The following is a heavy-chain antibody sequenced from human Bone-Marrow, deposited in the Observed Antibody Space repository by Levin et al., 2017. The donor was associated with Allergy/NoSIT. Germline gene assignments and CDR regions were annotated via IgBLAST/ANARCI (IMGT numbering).Heavy chain of an antibody. CDR2: ISGSGNNI. V-gene: IGHV3-23*01. CDR1: GFTFNNYG. CDR3: AKCASYCGGDCYWVATFDC. Sequence: GGSLRLSCAASGFTFNNYGLSWVRQAPGKGLEWVSAISGSGNNIYYADSVRGRFTISRDNSKNTLDLHLNSLTAEDTAVSYCAKCASYCGGDCYWVATFDCWGQGALVTVSS. D-gene: IGHD2-21*01. J-gene: IGHJ4*02.